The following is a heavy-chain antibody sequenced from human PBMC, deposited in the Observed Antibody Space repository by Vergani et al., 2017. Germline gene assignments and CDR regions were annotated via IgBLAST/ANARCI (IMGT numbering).Heavy chain of an antibody. D-gene: IGHD6-13*01. J-gene: IGHJ6*02. V-gene: IGHV1-3*01. CDR3: AIWEQQPINGMDV. Sequence: QVQLVQSGAEVKKPGASVKVSCKASGYTFTSYAMHWVRQAPGQRLEWMGWINAGNGNTKYSQKFQGRGTITRDTSSSTAYMELSSLRSDDTAVYYCAIWEQQPINGMDVWGQGTTVTVSS. CDR1: GYTFTSYA. CDR2: INAGNGNT.